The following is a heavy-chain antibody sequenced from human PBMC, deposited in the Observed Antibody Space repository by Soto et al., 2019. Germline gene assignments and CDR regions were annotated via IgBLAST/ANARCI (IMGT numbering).Heavy chain of an antibody. CDR1: GFTFSSSA. CDR2: MSGSGGST. Sequence: EVQLLESGGGLVQPGGSLRLSCAASGFTFSSSAMSWVRQAPGKGLEWVSAMSGSGGSTYYADSVKGRFTISRDNSRSTLYLQMNSLRAEDTAVYYCAMGPASPAYWGQGTLVTVSS. J-gene: IGHJ4*02. V-gene: IGHV3-23*01. D-gene: IGHD1-26*01. CDR3: AMGPASPAY.